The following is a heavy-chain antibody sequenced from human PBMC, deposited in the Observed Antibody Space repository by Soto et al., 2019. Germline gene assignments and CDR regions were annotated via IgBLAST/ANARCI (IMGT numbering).Heavy chain of an antibody. V-gene: IGHV4-30-2*01. CDR3: ARVPDR. D-gene: IGHD2-2*01. CDR2: IYHSGST. Sequence: QLQLQESGSGLVKPSQTLSLTCAVSGGSISSGGYSWSWIRQPPGKGLEWIGYIYHSGSTYYNPSHESXXTTSEDRPKNQFSLKLSSVTAADTAVYYCARVPDRWGQGTLVTVSS. CDR1: GGSISSGGYS. J-gene: IGHJ5*02.